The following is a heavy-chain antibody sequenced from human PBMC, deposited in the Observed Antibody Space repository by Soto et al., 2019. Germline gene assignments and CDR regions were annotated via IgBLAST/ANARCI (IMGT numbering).Heavy chain of an antibody. D-gene: IGHD1-26*01. CDR3: ATQTISYTWGV. V-gene: IGHV4-4*02. CDR1: GAPITTTKW. J-gene: IGHJ6*02. CDR2: LSRGDER. Sequence: QVQLQESGPGLVKPSETLSLTCTVSGAPITTTKWWAWVRLPPGKGLEWIGELSRGDERSSNPSRGGRFTMSLDKSTTHFSRKQTSVTAADTAIYYCATQTISYTWGVWGRGTSVTVSS.